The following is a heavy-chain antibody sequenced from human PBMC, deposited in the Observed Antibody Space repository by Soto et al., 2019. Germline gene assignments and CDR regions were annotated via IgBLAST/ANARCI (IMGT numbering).Heavy chain of an antibody. J-gene: IGHJ4*02. CDR1: GFTFSGSV. D-gene: IGHD6-6*01. V-gene: IGHV3-73*01. Sequence: VQLVESGGGLVHPGGSLKLSCAVSGFTFSGSVMHWVRRAPGKGLEWLGRIRSRDSDYATSYAESVKGRVTISRDDSKNTAYLQVTSLKIEYTALYYCTTYGNSSKGFDYWGQGTLVTVSS. CDR3: TTYGNSSKGFDY. CDR2: IRSRDSDYAT.